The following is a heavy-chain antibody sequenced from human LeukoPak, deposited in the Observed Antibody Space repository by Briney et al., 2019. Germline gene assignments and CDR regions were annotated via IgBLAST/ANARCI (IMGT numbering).Heavy chain of an antibody. CDR2: GSSSSSTI. CDR3: ARDKLHGSWYFDP. Sequence: GGSLRLSCAVSGVTFSSYSMNWVRQAPGKGLGWVSYGSSSSSTISYADSVKGRFTISRDNAKNSLYLQMNSLRAEDTAVYYCARDKLHGSWYFDPWGQRTLVTVSS. J-gene: IGHJ5*02. CDR1: GVTFSSYS. D-gene: IGHD6-13*01. V-gene: IGHV3-48*01.